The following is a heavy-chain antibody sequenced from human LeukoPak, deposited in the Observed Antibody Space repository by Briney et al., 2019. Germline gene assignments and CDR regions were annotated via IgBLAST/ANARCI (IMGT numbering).Heavy chain of an antibody. J-gene: IGHJ6*02. CDR1: GYTFTSYY. V-gene: IGHV1-46*01. D-gene: IGHD2-2*01. Sequence: ASVKVSCKASGYTFTSYYMHWVRQAPGQGLEWMGIINPSGGSTSYAQKFQGRVTMSTDTSTSTAYMELRSLRTDDTAVYYCARDLDIVVVRGALRHYGVDVWGQGTTVTVSS. CDR3: ARDLDIVVVRGALRHYGVDV. CDR2: INPSGGST.